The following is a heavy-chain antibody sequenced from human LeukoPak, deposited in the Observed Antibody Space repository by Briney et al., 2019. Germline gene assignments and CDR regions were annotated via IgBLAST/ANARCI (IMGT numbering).Heavy chain of an antibody. Sequence: PGGSLRLSCAASGFIFSNYAMSWARQAPGKGLERVSAIVGSGANTYYADSVKGRFTISRDNPRNTLYLQMNSLRAEDTAVYYCAKWGDYDVLTGYYDPDNWGQGTLVTVSS. CDR1: GFIFSNYA. CDR2: IVGSGANT. CDR3: AKWGDYDVLTGYYDPDN. D-gene: IGHD3-9*01. V-gene: IGHV3-23*01. J-gene: IGHJ4*02.